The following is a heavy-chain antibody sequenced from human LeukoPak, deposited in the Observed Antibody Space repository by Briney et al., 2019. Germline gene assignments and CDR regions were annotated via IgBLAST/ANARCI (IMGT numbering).Heavy chain of an antibody. CDR1: GGSISIYY. V-gene: IGHV4-59*08. D-gene: IGHD1-26*01. CDR2: IYYSGST. J-gene: IGHJ4*02. CDR3: ASYFNGIDY. Sequence: PSETLSLTCTVSGGSISIYYWSWIRQPPGKGLEWIGYIYYSGSTNYNPSLKSRVTISVDTSKNQFSLKLSSVTAADTAVYYCASYFNGIDYWGQGTLVTVSS.